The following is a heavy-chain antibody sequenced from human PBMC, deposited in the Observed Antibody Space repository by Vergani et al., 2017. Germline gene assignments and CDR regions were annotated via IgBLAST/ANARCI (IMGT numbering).Heavy chain of an antibody. J-gene: IGHJ4*02. CDR2: IIPILGIA. CDR1: GGTFSSYA. CDR3: ASQERERGDY. Sequence: QVQLVQSGAEVKKPGSSVNVSCKASGGTFSSYAISWVRQAPGQGLEWMGRIIPILGIANYAQKLQGRVTITADKSKSTAYMELSRLRSEDTAVYYCASQERERGDYWGQGTLVIVSS. V-gene: IGHV1-69*04. D-gene: IGHD1-26*01.